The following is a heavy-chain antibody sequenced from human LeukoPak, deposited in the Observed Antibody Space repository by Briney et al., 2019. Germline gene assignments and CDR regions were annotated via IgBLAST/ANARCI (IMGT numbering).Heavy chain of an antibody. Sequence: SETLSLTCTVSGGSISSSSYYWGWIRQPPGKGLEWIGSIYYSGSTYYNPSLKSRVTISVDTSKNQFSLKLSSVTAADTAVYYCARLRQWLIPDYWGQGTLATVSS. D-gene: IGHD6-19*01. CDR2: IYYSGST. V-gene: IGHV4-39*01. J-gene: IGHJ4*02. CDR1: GGSISSSSYY. CDR3: ARLRQWLIPDY.